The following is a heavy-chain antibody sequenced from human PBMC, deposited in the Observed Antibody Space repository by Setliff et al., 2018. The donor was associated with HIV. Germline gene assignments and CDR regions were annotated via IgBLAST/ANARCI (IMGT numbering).Heavy chain of an antibody. Sequence: PGGSLRLSCAASGFTFGRHWMSWVRQAPGKGLEWVANIKQDESERFYVDPVRGRFTISRDNAKSSLFLQLNTLRPEDTAVYYCASARIPTGGTSTSLDFWGQGALVTVSS. V-gene: IGHV3-7*01. CDR2: IKQDESER. D-gene: IGHD1-1*01. CDR1: GFTFGRHW. J-gene: IGHJ4*02. CDR3: ASARIPTGGTSTSLDF.